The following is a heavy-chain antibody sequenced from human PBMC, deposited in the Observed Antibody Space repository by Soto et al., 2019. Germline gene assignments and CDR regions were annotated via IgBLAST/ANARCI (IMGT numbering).Heavy chain of an antibody. J-gene: IGHJ4*02. V-gene: IGHV3-30*18. CDR1: GFTFSNYG. CDR2: ISYDGSNK. CDR3: AKDGNEYSSGWYAPSLDY. D-gene: IGHD6-19*01. Sequence: QVQLVESGGGVVQPGRSLRLSCAASGFTFSNYGMHWVRQAPGKGLEWVAVISYDGSNKYYADFVKGRFTISRDNSKNTLYLHMNSLRAEDTAVYYCAKDGNEYSSGWYAPSLDYWGQGTLVTVSS.